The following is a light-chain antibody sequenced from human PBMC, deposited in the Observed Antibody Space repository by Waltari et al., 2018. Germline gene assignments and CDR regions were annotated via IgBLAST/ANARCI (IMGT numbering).Light chain of an antibody. CDR1: TTNIRTYTL. J-gene: IGLJ2*01. Sequence: QSALTQPAPVSGSLGQSTTISCTRRTTNIRTYTLFSWYQHHPGKAPRLVISEGTKRPSGISDRFSGSNSGKTASLTISGLQAEDEAEYYCCSHAGSSVFVFGGGTKLTVL. V-gene: IGLV2-23*03. CDR3: CSHAGSSVFV. CDR2: EGT.